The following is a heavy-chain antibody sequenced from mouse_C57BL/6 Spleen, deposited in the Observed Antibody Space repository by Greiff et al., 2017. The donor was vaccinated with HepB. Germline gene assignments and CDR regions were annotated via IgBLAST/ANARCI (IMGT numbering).Heavy chain of an antibody. CDR1: GYTFTSYW. Sequence: QVQLQQSGAELVMPGASVKLSCKASGYTFTSYWMHWVKQRPGQGLEWIGEIDPSDSYTNYNQKFKGKSTLTVDKSSSTAYMQLSSLTSEDSAVYYCARRGYGSFYAMDYWGQGTSGTVSS. D-gene: IGHD1-1*01. J-gene: IGHJ4*01. V-gene: IGHV1-69*01. CDR3: ARRGYGSFYAMDY. CDR2: IDPSDSYT.